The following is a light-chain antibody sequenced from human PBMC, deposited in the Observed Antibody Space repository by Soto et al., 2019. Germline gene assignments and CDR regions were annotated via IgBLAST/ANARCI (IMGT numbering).Light chain of an antibody. CDR2: EGT. V-gene: IGLV2-23*01. CDR1: SSDVGNYNL. J-gene: IGLJ1*01. Sequence: QSALTQPASVSGSPGQSITICCTGTSSDVGNYNLVSWYQQHPGKAPKLMIYEGTKRPSGVSNRFYASKSGNTASLTISGLQAEVEADYYSCSYSGSNSYVFGTGTKVTVL. CDR3: CSYSGSNSYV.